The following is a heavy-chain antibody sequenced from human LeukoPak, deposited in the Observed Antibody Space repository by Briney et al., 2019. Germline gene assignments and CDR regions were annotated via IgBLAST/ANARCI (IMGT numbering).Heavy chain of an antibody. J-gene: IGHJ4*02. CDR3: ARTAAGTIDY. Sequence: PGGSLRLSCAASGFTFSSYSMNWVRQAPGKGLEWVSYISSSSSTIYYADSVKGRFTISRDNAKNSLYLQMNSLRAEDTAVYYCARTAAGTIDYWGQGTLVTVSS. CDR1: GFTFSSYS. V-gene: IGHV3-48*01. D-gene: IGHD6-13*01. CDR2: ISSSSSTI.